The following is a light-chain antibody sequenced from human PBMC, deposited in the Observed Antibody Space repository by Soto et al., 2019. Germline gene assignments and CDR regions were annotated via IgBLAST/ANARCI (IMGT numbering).Light chain of an antibody. V-gene: IGKV3-11*01. CDR1: QTISRY. J-gene: IGKJ4*01. Sequence: EIVLTQSPATLSLYPGERATLSCRASQTISRYLAWYQHKPGQAPRLLIYDASTRATGIPAGFSGSGSGADFTLTISSLEPEDSAVYYCQQRANWPLLTLGGGTKVEIK. CDR3: QQRANWPLLT. CDR2: DAS.